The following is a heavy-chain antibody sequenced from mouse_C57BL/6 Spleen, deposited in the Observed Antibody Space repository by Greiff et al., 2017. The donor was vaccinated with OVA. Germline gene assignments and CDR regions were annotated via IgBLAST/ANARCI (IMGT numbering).Heavy chain of an antibody. CDR3: ARFNSNYVNAMDY. D-gene: IGHD2-5*01. Sequence: VQLQQPGAELVKPGASVKLSCKASGYTFTSYWMHWVKQRPGHGLEWIGMIHPNSGSTNYNEKFKSKATLTVDKSSSTAYMQLSSLTSEDSAVYYCARFNSNYVNAMDYWGQGTSVTVSS. V-gene: IGHV1-64*01. J-gene: IGHJ4*01. CDR1: GYTFTSYW. CDR2: IHPNSGST.